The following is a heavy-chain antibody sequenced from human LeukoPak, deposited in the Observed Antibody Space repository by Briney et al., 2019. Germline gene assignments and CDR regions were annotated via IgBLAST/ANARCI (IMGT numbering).Heavy chain of an antibody. CDR3: AKDLGYGDYVLPDG. CDR1: GFTFSSYG. V-gene: IGHV3-30*02. Sequence: GGSLRLSCAASGFTFSSYGMHWVRQAPGKGLEWVAFIRYDGSNKCYADSVKGRFTISRDNSKNTLYLQMNSLRAEDTAVYYCAKDLGYGDYVLPDGGGQGTLVTVSS. J-gene: IGHJ4*02. D-gene: IGHD4-17*01. CDR2: IRYDGSNK.